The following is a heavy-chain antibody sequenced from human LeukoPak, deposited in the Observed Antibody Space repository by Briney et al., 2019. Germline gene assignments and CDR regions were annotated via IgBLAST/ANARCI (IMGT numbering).Heavy chain of an antibody. CDR2: ISAYNGNT. Sequence: ASVKVSCKASGYTFTSYGISWVRQAPGQGLEWMGWISAYNGNTNCAQKLQGRVTMTTDTSTSTAYMELRSLRSDDTAVYYCARAAAGYCSGGSCYMPGYWGQGTLVTVSS. J-gene: IGHJ4*02. CDR3: ARAAAGYCSGGSCYMPGY. D-gene: IGHD2-15*01. CDR1: GYTFTSYG. V-gene: IGHV1-18*01.